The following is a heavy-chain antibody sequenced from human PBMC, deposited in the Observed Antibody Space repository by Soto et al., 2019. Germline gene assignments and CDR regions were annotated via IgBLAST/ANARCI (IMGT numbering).Heavy chain of an antibody. CDR3: ARAASSLVPYYFDY. CDR1: GFTFSSYW. V-gene: IGHV3-74*01. Sequence: GGSLRLSCAASGFTFSSYWMHWVRQAPGKGLVWVSRINSDGSSTSYADSVKGRFTISRDNAKNTLYLQMNSLRAEDTAVYYCARAASSLVPYYFDYWGQGTRVTVAS. CDR2: INSDGSST. J-gene: IGHJ4*02.